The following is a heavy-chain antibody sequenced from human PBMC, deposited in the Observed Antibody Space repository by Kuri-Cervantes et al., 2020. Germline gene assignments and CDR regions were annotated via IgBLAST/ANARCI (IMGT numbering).Heavy chain of an antibody. CDR2: IYSGGST. V-gene: IGHV3-66*01. Sequence: GESLKISCEASGFTVSSNYMSWVRQAPGKGLEWVSVIYSGGSTYYADSVKGRFTISRYNSKNTLYLQMNSRRAEDTSVYYCAIIVDATRFFDYWGQGTLVTVSS. CDR3: AIIVDATRFFDY. J-gene: IGHJ4*02. CDR1: GFTVSSNY. D-gene: IGHD2-8*01.